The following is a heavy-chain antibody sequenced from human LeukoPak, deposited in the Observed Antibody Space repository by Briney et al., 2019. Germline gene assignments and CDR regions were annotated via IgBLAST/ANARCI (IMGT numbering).Heavy chain of an antibody. Sequence: GGSLRLSCAASGFTFSNYNMNWVRQAPGKGLEWVASINSRGSSIYYGDSVKGRFTISRDNSKNTLFLQMNSLRADDTAVYFCAKDQKSMAATGYDYWGQGTLVTVSS. V-gene: IGHV3-21*04. CDR2: INSRGSSI. CDR1: GFTFSNYN. CDR3: AKDQKSMAATGYDY. D-gene: IGHD6-13*01. J-gene: IGHJ4*02.